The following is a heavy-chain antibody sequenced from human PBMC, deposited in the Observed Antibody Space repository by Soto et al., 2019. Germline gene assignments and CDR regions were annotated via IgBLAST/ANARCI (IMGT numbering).Heavy chain of an antibody. CDR1: GGTFSSYA. CDR2: IIPIFGTA. J-gene: IGHJ3*02. D-gene: IGHD3-22*01. V-gene: IGHV1-69*06. Sequence: SVKVSCKASGGTFSSYAISWVRQAPGQGLEWMGGIIPIFGTANYAQKFQGRVTITADKSTSTAYMELSSLRSEDTAVYYCARYYDNTANAFDIWGQGTMVTVSS. CDR3: ARYYDNTANAFDI.